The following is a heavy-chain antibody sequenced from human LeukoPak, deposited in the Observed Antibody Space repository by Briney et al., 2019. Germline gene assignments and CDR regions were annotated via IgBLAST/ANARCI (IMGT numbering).Heavy chain of an antibody. V-gene: IGHV4-30-4*08. CDR3: ARTYRSSPFDY. CDR2: IYYSGST. D-gene: IGHD6-6*01. J-gene: IGHJ4*02. Sequence: SQTLSLTCTVSGGSISSGDYYWGWIRQPPGKGLEWIVYIYYSGSTYYNPSLKSRVTISVDTSKNQFSLKLSSVTAADTAVYYCARTYRSSPFDYWGQGTLVTVSS. CDR1: GGSISSGDYY.